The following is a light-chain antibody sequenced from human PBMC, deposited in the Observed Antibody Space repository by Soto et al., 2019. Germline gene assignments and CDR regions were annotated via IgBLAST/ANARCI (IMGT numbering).Light chain of an antibody. CDR3: KQYGSSPIT. CDR1: QSASSN. J-gene: IGKJ5*01. V-gene: IGKV3-20*01. Sequence: IVTTQSPATLSVAPRESPTLSCRASQSASSNLAWYQQKPGQATRRLIYGEYSRATGIPDRFSGSGSGTDFTLTIRRLEPEDFAVYYCKQYGSSPITLGPGPRVEIK. CDR2: GEY.